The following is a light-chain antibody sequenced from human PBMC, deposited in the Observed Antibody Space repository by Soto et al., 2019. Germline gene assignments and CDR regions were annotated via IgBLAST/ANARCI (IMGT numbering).Light chain of an antibody. CDR2: DND. V-gene: IGLV1-51*01. J-gene: IGLJ3*02. CDR3: ATWDISLTAVL. CDR1: TSNIAINY. Sequence: QSVLTQPPSASGTPGQKVTISCSGSTSNIAINYVSWYQKVPGTAPTLLIYDNDKRPSGIPDRFSASKSGTAATLDISGLQTGDEADYYCATWDISLTAVLFGGGTKVTVL.